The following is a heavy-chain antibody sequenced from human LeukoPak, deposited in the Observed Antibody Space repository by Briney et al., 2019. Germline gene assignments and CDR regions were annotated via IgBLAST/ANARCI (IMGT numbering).Heavy chain of an antibody. CDR3: AKSGSWYRDAFDI. CDR1: GFTFSNYA. J-gene: IGHJ3*02. D-gene: IGHD6-13*01. Sequence: GGSLRLSCAASGFTFSNYAMHWVRQAPGKGLQWVAVISYNGSNKYYADSVKGRFTISRDNSKNTLYLQMNSLRADDTAVYYCAKSGSWYRDAFDIWGQGTMVTVSS. V-gene: IGHV3-30-3*02. CDR2: ISYNGSNK.